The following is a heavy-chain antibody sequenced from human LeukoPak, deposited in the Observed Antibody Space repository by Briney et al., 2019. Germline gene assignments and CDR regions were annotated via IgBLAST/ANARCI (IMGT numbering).Heavy chain of an antibody. V-gene: IGHV5-51*01. D-gene: IGHD3-10*01. CDR3: ASSGSGSYRHGYRDCYYYGMDV. CDR2: IYPGDSDT. Sequence: GESLKISCKGSGYSFTSYWIGWVRQMPGKGLEWMGIIYPGDSDTRYSPSFQGQVTISADKSISTAYLQWSSLKASDTAMYYCASSGSGSYRHGYRDCYYYGMDVWGQGTTVTVSS. J-gene: IGHJ6*02. CDR1: GYSFTSYW.